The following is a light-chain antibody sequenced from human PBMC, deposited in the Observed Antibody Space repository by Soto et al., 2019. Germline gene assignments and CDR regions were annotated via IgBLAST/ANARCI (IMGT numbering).Light chain of an antibody. V-gene: IGLV4-69*01. J-gene: IGLJ7*01. CDR1: SGHSSYA. Sequence: QLVLTQSPSASASLGASVKLTCTLSSGHSSYAIAWHQQQPEKGPRYLMKLNSDGSHSKGDGIPDRFSGSSSGAERYLTISSLQSEDEAEYYCQTWGTGIHVFGGGTQLTVL. CDR3: QTWGTGIHV. CDR2: LNSDGSH.